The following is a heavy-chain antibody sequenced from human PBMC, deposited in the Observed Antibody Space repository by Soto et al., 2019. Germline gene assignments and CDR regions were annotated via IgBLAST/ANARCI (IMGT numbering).Heavy chain of an antibody. V-gene: IGHV3-7*03. J-gene: IGHJ4*02. CDR3: ARDTPFGTTSFAY. D-gene: IGHD1-7*01. CDR1: GFTFINYW. Sequence: GGSLRLSCAASGFTFINYWTSWVRQAPGKGLEWVANIKQDGIENYYVDSVKGRFTISRDNAKNSLYLQMNSLRAEDTAVYYCARDTPFGTTSFAYWGQGTLVTVSS. CDR2: IKQDGIEN.